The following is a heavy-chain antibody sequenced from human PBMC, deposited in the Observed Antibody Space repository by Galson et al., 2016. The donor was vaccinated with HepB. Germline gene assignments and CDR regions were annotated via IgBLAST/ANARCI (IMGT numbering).Heavy chain of an antibody. D-gene: IGHD3-16*01. CDR3: TRERGSHGFDY. Sequence: SVKVSCKASGYTFIIYYIHWVRQAPGQGLEWMGVINPIAGTTTYEQRFQGRPTLTRDTSTSTVHMDLSSLTSEDTAVYYCTRERGSHGFDYWGQGTLVTVSS. CDR2: INPIAGTT. V-gene: IGHV1-46*01. J-gene: IGHJ4*02. CDR1: GYTFIIYY.